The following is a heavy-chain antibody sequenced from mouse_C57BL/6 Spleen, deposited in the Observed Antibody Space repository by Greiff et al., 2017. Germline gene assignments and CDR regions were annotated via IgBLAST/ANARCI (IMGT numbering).Heavy chain of an antibody. J-gene: IGHJ1*03. CDR2: ISGGGGNT. CDR1: GFTFSSYT. D-gene: IGHD1-1*01. V-gene: IGHV5-9*01. Sequence: EVTVVESGGGLVKPGGSLRLSCAASGFTFSSYTMSWVRQTPEKRLEWVATISGGGGNTYYPDSVKGRFTISRDNAKNTLYLQMSSLRSEDTALYYCARHYYGSSYGYFDVWGTGTTVTVAS. CDR3: ARHYYGSSYGYFDV.